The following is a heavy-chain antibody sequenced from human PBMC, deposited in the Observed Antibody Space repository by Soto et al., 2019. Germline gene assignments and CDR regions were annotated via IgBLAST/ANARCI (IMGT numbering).Heavy chain of an antibody. D-gene: IGHD3-10*01. V-gene: IGHV4-31*03. CDR3: ARDKVRGVINGFDY. Sequence: SETLSLTCTVSGGSISSGGYYWSWIRQHPGKGLEWIGYIYYNGSTYYNPSLKSRVTISVDTSKNQFSLKLSSVTAADTAVYYCARDKVRGVINGFDYWGQGTLVTVSS. J-gene: IGHJ4*02. CDR1: GGSISSGGYY. CDR2: IYYNGST.